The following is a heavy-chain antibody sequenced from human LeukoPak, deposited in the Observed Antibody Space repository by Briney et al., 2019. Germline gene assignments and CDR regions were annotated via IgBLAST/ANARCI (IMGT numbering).Heavy chain of an antibody. J-gene: IGHJ4*02. CDR1: GYTFTSYD. CDR2: MNPNSGNT. CDR3: ARGSHSSGFGEFDY. V-gene: IGHV1-8*01. Sequence: GESLKVSCKASGYTFTSYDINWVRQATGQGLEWMGWMNPNSGNTGYAQKFQGRVTMTRNTSISTAYMELSSLRSEDTAVYYCARGSHSSGFGEFDYWGQGTLVTVSS. D-gene: IGHD6-19*01.